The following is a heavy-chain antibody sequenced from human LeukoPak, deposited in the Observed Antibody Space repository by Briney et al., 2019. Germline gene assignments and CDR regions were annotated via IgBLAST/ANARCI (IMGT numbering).Heavy chain of an antibody. D-gene: IGHD6-19*01. J-gene: IGHJ5*02. CDR2: IYHSGST. V-gene: IGHV4-38-2*02. CDR1: GYSISSGYY. CDR3: ARHSSGWYDWFDP. Sequence: SETLSLTCTVSGYSISSGYYWGWIRQPPGKGLEWIGSIYHSGSTNYNPPLKSRVTISVDTSKNQFSLKLSSVTAADTAVYYCARHSSGWYDWFDPWGQGTLVTVSS.